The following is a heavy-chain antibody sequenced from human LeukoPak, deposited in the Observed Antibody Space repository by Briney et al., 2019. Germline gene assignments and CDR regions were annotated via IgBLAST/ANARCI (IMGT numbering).Heavy chain of an antibody. J-gene: IGHJ5*02. D-gene: IGHD3-22*01. V-gene: IGHV4-30-2*01. CDR3: ARGIQEDYYDSSGYYYSWFDP. CDR2: LYHSGST. Sequence: SETLSLTCAVSGGSISSGGYSWSWIRQPPGKGLEWIGYLYHSGSTYYNPSLKSRVTISVDRSKNQFSLKRSSVTAADTAVYYCARGIQEDYYDSSGYYYSWFDPWGQGTLVTVSS. CDR1: GGSISSGGYS.